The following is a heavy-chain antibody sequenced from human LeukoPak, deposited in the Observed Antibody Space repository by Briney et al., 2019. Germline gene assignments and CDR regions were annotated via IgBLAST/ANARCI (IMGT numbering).Heavy chain of an antibody. CDR1: GGSISSCY. CDR2: IYYSGST. J-gene: IGHJ5*02. V-gene: IGHV4-59*01. D-gene: IGHD1-1*01. CDR3: ARHGTTGTNLNWFDP. Sequence: SETLSLTCTVSGGSISSCYWSWIRQPPGKGLEWIGYIYYSGSTNYNPSLKSRVTISIGTSKSQFSLKVSSVTAADTAVYYCARHGTTGTNLNWFDPWGQGTLVTVSS.